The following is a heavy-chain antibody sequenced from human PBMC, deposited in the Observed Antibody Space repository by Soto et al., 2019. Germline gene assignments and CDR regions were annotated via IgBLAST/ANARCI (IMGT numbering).Heavy chain of an antibody. V-gene: IGHV5-51*01. D-gene: IGHD6-19*01. Sequence: GESLKISCKGSGYSFTSYWIGWVRQMPGKGLEWMGIIYPGDSDTRYSPSFQGQVTISADKSISTAYLQWGSLKASDTAMYYCARHRIVIPAGTVYYYYGMDVWGQGTTVTVSS. J-gene: IGHJ6*02. CDR1: GYSFTSYW. CDR2: IYPGDSDT. CDR3: ARHRIVIPAGTVYYYYGMDV.